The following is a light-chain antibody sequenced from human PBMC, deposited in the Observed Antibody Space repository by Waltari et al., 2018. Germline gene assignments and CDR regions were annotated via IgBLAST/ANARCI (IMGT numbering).Light chain of an antibody. CDR1: HDISNY. V-gene: IGKV1-33*01. CDR3: QQFDNLVYT. CDR2: DAS. J-gene: IGKJ2*01. Sequence: DIQMTQSPSSLSASVGDRVTITCQASHDISNYLNWYQQKPGKAPKLRIYDASNLETGVPSRFSGSGSVTDFSFTISSLQPEDIATYYCQQFDNLVYTFGQGTKLEIK.